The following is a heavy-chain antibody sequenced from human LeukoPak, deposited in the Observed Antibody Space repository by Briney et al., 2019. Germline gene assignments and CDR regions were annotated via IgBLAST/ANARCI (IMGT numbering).Heavy chain of an antibody. CDR3: ARGPPDGSGSYYPGAY. J-gene: IGHJ4*02. Sequence: GGSLRLSCAASGFTFSSYAMHWVRQAPGKGLEWVAVISYDGSNKYYADSVKGRFTISRDNSKNTLYLQMNSLGVEDTAVYYCARGPPDGSGSYYPGAYWGQGTLVTVSS. CDR2: ISYDGSNK. D-gene: IGHD3-10*01. CDR1: GFTFSSYA. V-gene: IGHV3-30-3*01.